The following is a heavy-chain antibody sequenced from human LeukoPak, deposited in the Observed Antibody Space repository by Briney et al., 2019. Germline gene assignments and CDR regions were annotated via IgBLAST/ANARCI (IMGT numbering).Heavy chain of an antibody. J-gene: IGHJ4*02. D-gene: IGHD4-17*01. CDR1: GFTFSTYS. Sequence: GGSLRLSRVDSGFTFSTYSMNWVRQAPGKGLEWVSSISSSSSYIYYGDSVKGRFTISRDNAKNSLYLQMNSLRAEDTAVYYCARDGAVTNGRYFDYWGQGTLVTVSS. CDR2: ISSSSSYI. V-gene: IGHV3-21*01. CDR3: ARDGAVTNGRYFDY.